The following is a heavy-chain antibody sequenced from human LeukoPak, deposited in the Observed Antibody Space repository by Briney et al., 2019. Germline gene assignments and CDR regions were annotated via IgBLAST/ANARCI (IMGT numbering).Heavy chain of an antibody. J-gene: IGHJ4*02. CDR2: ISAYNGNT. Sequence: GSSVKVSCKASGGTFSSYGISWVRQAPGQGLEWMGWISAYNGNTNYAQKLQGRVTMTTDTSTSTAYMELRSLRSDDTAVYYCARDRDSSGYFSHRFDYWGQGTLVTVSS. CDR1: GGTFSSYG. V-gene: IGHV1-18*01. D-gene: IGHD3-22*01. CDR3: ARDRDSSGYFSHRFDY.